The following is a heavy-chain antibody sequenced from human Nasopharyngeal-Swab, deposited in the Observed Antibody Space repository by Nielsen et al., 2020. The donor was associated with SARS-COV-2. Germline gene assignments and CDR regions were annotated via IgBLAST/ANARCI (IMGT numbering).Heavy chain of an antibody. CDR2: IRSKAYGGTT. CDR3: TFDSSGYYPHDAFDI. J-gene: IGHJ3*02. V-gene: IGHV3-49*04. CDR1: GFTFDDYA. Sequence: GGSLRLSCTASGFTFDDYAMSWVRQAPGKGLEWVGFIRSKAYGGTTEYAASVKGRFTISRDDSKSIAYLQMNSLKTEDTAVYYCTFDSSGYYPHDAFDIWGQGTMVTVSS. D-gene: IGHD3-22*01.